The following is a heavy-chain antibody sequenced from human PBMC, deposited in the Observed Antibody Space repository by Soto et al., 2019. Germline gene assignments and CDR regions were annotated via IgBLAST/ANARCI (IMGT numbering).Heavy chain of an antibody. Sequence: SETLSLTCTVSGGSISSYYWSWIRQPPGKGLEWIGYIYYSGSTNYNPSLKSRVTISVDTSKNQFSLKLSSVTAADTAAYYCARGKRRDGYNYNYYYGMDVWGQGTTVTVSS. D-gene: IGHD5-12*01. CDR3: ARGKRRDGYNYNYYYGMDV. CDR2: IYYSGST. J-gene: IGHJ6*02. CDR1: GGSISSYY. V-gene: IGHV4-59*01.